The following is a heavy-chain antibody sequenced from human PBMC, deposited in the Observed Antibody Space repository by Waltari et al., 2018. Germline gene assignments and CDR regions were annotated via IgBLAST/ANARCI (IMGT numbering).Heavy chain of an antibody. CDR1: GGSISISY. CDR3: TKGKLGGFDY. V-gene: IGHV4-59*01. Sequence: QVKLQESGPGLVKPSETLSLTCTVHGGSISISYWSWIRQHPGKGLDWIASVNYSESTKYTSSLKRLVTITIGAYKGQVSLVLVSVTAADTAMYYCTKGKLGGFDYGSRGTLVTVSP. J-gene: IGHJ4*02. D-gene: IGHD3-16*01. CDR2: VNYSEST.